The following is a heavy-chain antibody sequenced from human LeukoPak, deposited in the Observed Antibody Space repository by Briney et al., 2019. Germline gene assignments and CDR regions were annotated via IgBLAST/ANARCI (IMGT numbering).Heavy chain of an antibody. V-gene: IGHV7-4-1*02. D-gene: IGHD3-16*02. CDR1: GYTFTNYA. CDR2: IHPSTGNP. CDR3: ARAYQRLGQLSLPDY. Sequence: ASVKVSCKASGYTFTNYAMNWVRQAPGQGLEWMGWIHPSTGNPTYAQDFTGRFVFSLDTSVSTTYLQISSLKAEDTAVYYCARAYQRLGQLSLPDYWGQGTLVTVSS. J-gene: IGHJ4*02.